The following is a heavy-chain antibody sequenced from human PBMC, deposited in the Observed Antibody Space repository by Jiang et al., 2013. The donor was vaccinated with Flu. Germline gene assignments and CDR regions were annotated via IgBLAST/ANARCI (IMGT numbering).Heavy chain of an antibody. V-gene: IGHV3-74*01. J-gene: IGHJ5*02. CDR1: GFIFSRFW. Sequence: PGGSLRLSCAASGFIFSRFWMHWVRQVPGKGLVWVSRINTDGTTTTYADSVAGRFTISRDNAKNTLYLQMNSLRAEDTAVYYCAGDEGPHTYSSSWMTWGQGTLVTVSS. D-gene: IGHD6-13*01. CDR2: INTDGTTT. CDR3: AGDEGPHTYSSSWMT.